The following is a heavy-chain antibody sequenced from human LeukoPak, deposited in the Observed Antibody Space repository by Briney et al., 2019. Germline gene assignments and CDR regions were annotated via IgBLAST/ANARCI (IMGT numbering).Heavy chain of an antibody. J-gene: IGHJ4*02. CDR3: ASNLSGYNNFDY. CDR2: IYYSGNT. D-gene: IGHD5-12*01. CDR1: GGSISSTSYY. V-gene: IGHV4-39*01. Sequence: PSETLSLTCTVSGGSISSTSYYWAWIRQPPGKGLEWIGTIYYSGNTYYNPSLKSRVTISVDTSKNQFALKLGSVTAADTAVYCCASNLSGYNNFDYWGQGTLVTVSS.